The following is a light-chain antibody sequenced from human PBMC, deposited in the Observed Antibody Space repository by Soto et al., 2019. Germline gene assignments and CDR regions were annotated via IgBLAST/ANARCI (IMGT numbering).Light chain of an antibody. V-gene: IGKV3-15*01. CDR1: QSVSNN. CDR2: GGS. CDR3: QQYNECPPQCT. Sequence: EIVMTQSPATLSLSPGERATLSCRASQSVSNNIAWYQQKPRQAARLLIYGGSSRATAILGRFSGSGSGTDYSLTISSRQSEDFAVYHCQQYNECPPQCTFGQGTKLEI. J-gene: IGKJ2*02.